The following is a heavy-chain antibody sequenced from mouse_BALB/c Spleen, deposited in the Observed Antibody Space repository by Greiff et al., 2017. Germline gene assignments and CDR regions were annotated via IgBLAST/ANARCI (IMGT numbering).Heavy chain of an antibody. CDR3: ARATYDGHWYFDV. J-gene: IGHJ1*01. Sequence: VKLVESGPGLVAPSQSLSITCTVSGFSLTSYGVHWVRQPPGKGLEWLGVIWAGGSTNYNSALMSRLSISKDNSKSQVFLKMNSLQTDDTAMYYCARATYDGHWYFDVWGAGTTVTVSS. CDR1: GFSLTSYG. V-gene: IGHV2-9*02. D-gene: IGHD2-3*01. CDR2: IWAGGST.